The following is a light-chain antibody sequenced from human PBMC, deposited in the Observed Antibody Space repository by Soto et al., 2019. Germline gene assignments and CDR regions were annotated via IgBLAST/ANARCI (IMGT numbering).Light chain of an antibody. CDR2: RTS. CDR1: QSISSN. V-gene: IGKV3-15*01. CDR3: QQYNNWPRAT. J-gene: IGKJ4*01. Sequence: EIVMTQSPATLSVSPGEGATLCCRASQSISSNLAWYQQKPGQAPRLLMFRTSSRATGFPARFSGSGSGTEFNLTISSLQSEDFGVYYCQQYNNWPRATFGGGTKVDIK.